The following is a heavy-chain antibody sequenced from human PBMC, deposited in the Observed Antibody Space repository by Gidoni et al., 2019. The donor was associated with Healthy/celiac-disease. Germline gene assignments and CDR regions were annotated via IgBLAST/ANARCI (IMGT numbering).Heavy chain of an antibody. V-gene: IGHV3-23*01. J-gene: IGHJ4*02. CDR2: ISGSGGST. D-gene: IGHD2-2*01. CDR3: AKEKDIVLVSGTFDY. CDR1: GFTFRSDA. Sequence: EVQLLESGGGLVQPGGSLRLSCAASGFTFRSDAMSWVRQAPGKGLELVSAISGSGGSTYYADSVKGRFTISRDNSKNTLYLQMNSLRAEDTAVYYCAKEKDIVLVSGTFDYWGQGTLVTVSS.